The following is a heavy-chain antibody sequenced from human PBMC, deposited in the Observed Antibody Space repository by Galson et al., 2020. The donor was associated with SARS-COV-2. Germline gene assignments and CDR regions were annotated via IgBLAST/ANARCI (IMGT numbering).Heavy chain of an antibody. J-gene: IGHJ4*02. Sequence: GESLKISCAASGFTFENYIIHWVRQGPRKGLEWVSLISWNGGQTYYADSVRGRFTISRDNNKDSVYLQMDSLRIEDTGLYYCVKDGGFSGYDRSPLFDYWGQGTLVTVSS. CDR3: VKDGGFSGYDRSPLFDY. D-gene: IGHD5-12*01. V-gene: IGHV3-43*01. CDR2: ISWNGGQT. CDR1: GFTFENYI.